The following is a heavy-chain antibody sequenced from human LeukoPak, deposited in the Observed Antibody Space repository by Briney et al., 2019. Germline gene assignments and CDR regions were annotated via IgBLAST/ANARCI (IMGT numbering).Heavy chain of an antibody. CDR1: GGSFSGYY. CDR3: ARGRKKSVITGTTCSYPY. V-gene: IGHV4-34*01. J-gene: IGHJ4*02. D-gene: IGHD1-7*01. CDR2: INHSGST. Sequence: KPSETLSLTCAVYGGSFSGYYWSWIRQPPGKGLEWIGEINHSGSTNYNPSLKSRVTISVDTSKNQFSLKLSSVTAADTAVYYCARGRKKSVITGTTCSYPYWGQGTLVTVSS.